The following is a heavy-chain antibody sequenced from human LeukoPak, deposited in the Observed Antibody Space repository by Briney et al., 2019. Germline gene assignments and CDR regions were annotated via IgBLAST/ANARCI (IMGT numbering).Heavy chain of an antibody. J-gene: IGHJ5*02. D-gene: IGHD3-22*01. CDR1: GGTFSSYA. CDR2: IIPIFGTA. Sequence: SVKVSCKASGGTFSSYAISWVRQAPGQGLEWMGGIIPIFGTANYAQKFQGRVTITADESTSTAYMELSSLRSEDTAVYYCARVSGYYDSSGYLNWFDPWGQGTLVTVSS. V-gene: IGHV1-69*13. CDR3: ARVSGYYDSSGYLNWFDP.